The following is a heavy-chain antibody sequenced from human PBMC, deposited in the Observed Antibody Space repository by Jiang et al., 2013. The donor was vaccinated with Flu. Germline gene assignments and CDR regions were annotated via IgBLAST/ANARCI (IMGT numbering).Heavy chain of an antibody. Sequence: GSGLVKPSETLSLTCTISGGSISNFYWSWIRQPPGKGLEWIGFISYIGTTNYSPSLKGRLTVSVDKSKNLFSLKMNSLTAADTAVYYCARGTVISADRGYYYGMDVWGQGTTVTVSS. CDR3: ARGTVISADRGYYYGMDV. CDR1: GGSISNFY. D-gene: IGHD2-21*01. V-gene: IGHV4-59*01. J-gene: IGHJ6*02. CDR2: ISYIGTT.